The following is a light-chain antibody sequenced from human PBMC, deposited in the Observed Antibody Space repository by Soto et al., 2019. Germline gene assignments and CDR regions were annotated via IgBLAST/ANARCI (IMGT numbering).Light chain of an antibody. J-gene: IGKJ5*01. Sequence: IEVTQSPSSLAASLGDRVTITCRASQTIGTYVNWYRQKSGAAPELLIYDASTLQSGVPSRFRGGASGTDFTLTISSLEPEDFAVYYCQQRSNWPPITFGQGTRLEIK. V-gene: IGKV1-39*01. CDR3: QQRSNWPPIT. CDR1: QTIGTY. CDR2: DAS.